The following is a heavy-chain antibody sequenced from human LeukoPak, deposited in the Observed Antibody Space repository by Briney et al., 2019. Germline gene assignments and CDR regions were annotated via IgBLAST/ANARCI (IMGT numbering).Heavy chain of an antibody. Sequence: GGSLRLSCAASGFTVSSNYMSWGRQAPGKGLEWVSVIYSGGSTYYADSVKGRFTISRDNSKNTLYLQMNGLRAEDTAVYYCALATIFGAYYYYYMDVWGKGTTVTVSS. V-gene: IGHV3-53*01. CDR1: GFTVSSNY. CDR2: IYSGGST. J-gene: IGHJ6*03. CDR3: ALATIFGAYYYYYMDV. D-gene: IGHD5-12*01.